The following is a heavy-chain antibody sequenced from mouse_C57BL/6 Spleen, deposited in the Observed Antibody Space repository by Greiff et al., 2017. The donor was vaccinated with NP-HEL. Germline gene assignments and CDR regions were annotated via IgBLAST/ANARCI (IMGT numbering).Heavy chain of an antibody. CDR1: GYAFTNYL. Sequence: QVQLQQSGAELVRPGTSVKVSCKASGYAFTNYLIEWVKQRPGQGLEWIGVINPGSGGTNYNEKFKGKATLTADKSSSTAYMQLSSLTSEDSAVYFCARDYYGTLFEDWGQGTTLTVSS. D-gene: IGHD1-1*01. CDR2: INPGSGGT. V-gene: IGHV1-54*01. J-gene: IGHJ2*01. CDR3: ARDYYGTLFED.